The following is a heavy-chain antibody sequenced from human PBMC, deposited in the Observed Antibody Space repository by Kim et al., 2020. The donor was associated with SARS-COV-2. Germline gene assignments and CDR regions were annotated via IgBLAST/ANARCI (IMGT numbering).Heavy chain of an antibody. CDR2: IIPILGIA. D-gene: IGHD2-2*02. V-gene: IGHV1-69*04. J-gene: IGHJ4*02. Sequence: SVKVSCKASGGTFSSYAISWVRQAPGQGLEWMGRIIPILGIANYAQKFQGRVTITADKSTSTAYMELSSLRSEDTAVYYCARDYCSRSTSCFTETAFDYWGQGTLVTVSS. CDR3: ARDYCSRSTSCFTETAFDY. CDR1: GGTFSSYA.